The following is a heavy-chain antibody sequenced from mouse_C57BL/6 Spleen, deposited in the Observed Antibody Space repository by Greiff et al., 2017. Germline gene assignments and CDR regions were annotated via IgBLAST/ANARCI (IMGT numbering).Heavy chain of an antibody. CDR1: GYSITSGYY. J-gene: IGHJ1*03. Sequence: EVQLVESGPGLVKPSQSLSLTCSVTGYSITSGYYWNWIRQFPGNKLEWMGYISYDGSNNYNPSLKNRISITRDKSKNQFFLKLNYVTTEDTATYYLARGGGVYDYEEYYDVWGTGTTVTVSS. D-gene: IGHD2-4*01. V-gene: IGHV3-6*01. CDR2: ISYDGSN. CDR3: ARGGGVYDYEEYYDV.